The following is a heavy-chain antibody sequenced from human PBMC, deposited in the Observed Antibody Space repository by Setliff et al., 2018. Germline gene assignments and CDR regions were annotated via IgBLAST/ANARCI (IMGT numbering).Heavy chain of an antibody. Sequence: SETLSLTCAVSGYSISSGYYWGWIRQPPGKGLEWIGSIYHSGSTYYNPSLKSRVTISVDASKNQFSLKLSSVTAADTAVYYCARGETYYYDSSGYEGKYYFDYWGQGTLVTVSS. CDR1: GYSISSGYY. CDR2: IYHSGST. CDR3: ARGETYYYDSSGYEGKYYFDY. V-gene: IGHV4-38-2*01. J-gene: IGHJ4*02. D-gene: IGHD3-22*01.